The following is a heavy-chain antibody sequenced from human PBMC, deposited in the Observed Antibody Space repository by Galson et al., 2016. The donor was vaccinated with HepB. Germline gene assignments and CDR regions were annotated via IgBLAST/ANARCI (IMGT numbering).Heavy chain of an antibody. J-gene: IGHJ4*02. CDR3: ARDVRGSEDY. V-gene: IGHV3-48*02. D-gene: IGHD1-26*01. Sequence: SLRLSCAASGFTFNNYDMHWLRQAPGKGLEWVSYITRSGGTTLYADSVKGRFTISRDNAKNSLYLQMNSLRDEDTAVYYCARDVRGSEDYWGQGTQVTVSS. CDR1: GFTFNNYD. CDR2: ITRSGGTT.